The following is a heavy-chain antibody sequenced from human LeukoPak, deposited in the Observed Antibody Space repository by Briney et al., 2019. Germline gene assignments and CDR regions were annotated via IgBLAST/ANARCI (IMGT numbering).Heavy chain of an antibody. CDR1: GFSFRSYV. CDR3: ARHDRSMRFFDY. V-gene: IGHV3-23*01. J-gene: IGHJ4*02. D-gene: IGHD1-1*01. CDR2: ISDNVDTT. Sequence: VGSLRLSCAASGFSFRSYVMSWVREAPGKGLEWVSAISDNVDTTYYADSVEGRFTISRDNSKNTVFLQKNSLRAEDTAVYYCARHDRSMRFFDYWGQGTLVTVSS.